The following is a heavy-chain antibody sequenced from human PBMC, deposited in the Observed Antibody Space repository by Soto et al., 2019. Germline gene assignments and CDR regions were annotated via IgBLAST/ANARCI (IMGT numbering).Heavy chain of an antibody. J-gene: IGHJ6*03. Sequence: GGSLRLSCAASGFTFSSYAMSWVRQAPGKGLEWVSAISGSGGSTYYADSVKGRFTISRDNSKNTLYLQMNSPRAEDTAVYYCAKDAQRLQYRYYYYYMDVWGKGTTVTVSS. CDR1: GFTFSSYA. D-gene: IGHD4-4*01. V-gene: IGHV3-23*01. CDR3: AKDAQRLQYRYYYYYMDV. CDR2: ISGSGGST.